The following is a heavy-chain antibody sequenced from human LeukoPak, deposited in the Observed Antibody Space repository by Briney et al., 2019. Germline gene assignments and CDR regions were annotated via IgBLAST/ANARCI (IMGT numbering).Heavy chain of an antibody. CDR1: GFTFSRYW. CDR2: ISSSSSTI. J-gene: IGHJ4*02. V-gene: IGHV3-48*04. Sequence: PGGSLRLSCAASGFTFSRYWMSWVRQAPGKGLEWVSYISSSSSTIYYADSVKGRFTISRDNAKNSLYLQMNSLRAEDTAVYYCARDGGFYGDYPVFFDYWGQGTLVTVSS. CDR3: ARDGGFYGDYPVFFDY. D-gene: IGHD4-17*01.